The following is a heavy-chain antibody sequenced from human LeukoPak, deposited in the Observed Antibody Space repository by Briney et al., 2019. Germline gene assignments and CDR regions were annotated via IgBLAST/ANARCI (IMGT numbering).Heavy chain of an antibody. Sequence: SETLSLTCTVSGGSISSYYWSWIRQPPGKGQEWIGYIYYSGSANYNPSLKSRVTISVDMSKNQLSLKLSSVTAADTAVYYCARGNYDYVWGSYRSLVYFDYWGQGTLVTVSS. CDR3: ARGNYDYVWGSYRSLVYFDY. V-gene: IGHV4-59*01. CDR2: IYYSGSA. J-gene: IGHJ4*02. D-gene: IGHD3-16*02. CDR1: GGSISSYY.